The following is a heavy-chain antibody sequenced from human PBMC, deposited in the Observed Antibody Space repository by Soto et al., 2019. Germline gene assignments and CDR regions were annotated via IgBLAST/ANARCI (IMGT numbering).Heavy chain of an antibody. J-gene: IGHJ5*02. D-gene: IGHD3-10*01. Sequence: SETLSLTCAVYGGSFSGYYWSWIRQPPGKGLEWIGEINHSGSTNYNPSLKSRVTISVDTSKNQFSLKLSSVTAADTAVYYCACIGEALKNWFDPWGQGTLVTVSS. V-gene: IGHV4-34*01. CDR2: INHSGST. CDR1: GGSFSGYY. CDR3: ACIGEALKNWFDP.